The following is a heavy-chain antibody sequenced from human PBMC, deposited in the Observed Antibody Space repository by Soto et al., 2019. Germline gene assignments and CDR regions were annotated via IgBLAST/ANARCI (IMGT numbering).Heavy chain of an antibody. CDR2: IRAYNGNT. CDR1: GYTFTSLG. CDR3: ARDLHGDAYY. J-gene: IGHJ4*02. Sequence: QVQLVQSGAEVKKPGASVKVSCKASGYTFTSLGISWERQAPGQGLEWVGWIRAYNGNTNCSQKLQGRVTKTTGTSTSTAYMELRSLRADDTAVYYCARDLHGDAYYGGQGTLVTVSS. V-gene: IGHV1-18*01. D-gene: IGHD4-17*01.